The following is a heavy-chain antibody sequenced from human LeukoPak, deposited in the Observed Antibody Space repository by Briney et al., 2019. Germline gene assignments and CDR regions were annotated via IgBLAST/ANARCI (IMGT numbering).Heavy chain of an antibody. CDR1: GYTFTGYY. J-gene: IGHJ4*02. Sequence: ASVKVSCKATGYTFTGYYMHWVREAPGQALEWIGWISAYNGNTNYAQKLQGRVTMTTDTSTSTAYMELRSLRSDDTAVYYCARVIYDYVWGSYRRFDYWGQGTLVTVSS. V-gene: IGHV1-18*04. CDR2: ISAYNGNT. D-gene: IGHD3-16*02. CDR3: ARVIYDYVWGSYRRFDY.